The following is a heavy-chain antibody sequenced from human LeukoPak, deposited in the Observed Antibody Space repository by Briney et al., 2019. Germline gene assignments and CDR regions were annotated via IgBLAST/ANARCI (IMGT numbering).Heavy chain of an antibody. V-gene: IGHV1-69*05. D-gene: IGHD5-18*01. CDR2: IIPIFGTA. Sequence: SVKVSCKASGGTFSSYAISWVRQAPGQGLEWMGRIIPIFGTANYAQKFQGRVTIATDESTSTAYMELSSLRSEDTAVYYCARGDTAMVSIGVYYFDYWGQGTLVTVSS. CDR3: ARGDTAMVSIGVYYFDY. J-gene: IGHJ4*02. CDR1: GGTFSSYA.